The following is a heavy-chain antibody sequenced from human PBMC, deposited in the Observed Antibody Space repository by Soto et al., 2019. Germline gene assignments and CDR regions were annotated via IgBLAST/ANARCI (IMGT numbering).Heavy chain of an antibody. J-gene: IGHJ1*01. Sequence: TSETLSLTCAVSGGSISSGGYSWSWIRQPPGKGLEWIGYIYHSGSTYYNPSLKSRVTISVDRSKNQFSLKLSSVTAADTAVYYCARGQVVAVQHWGQGTLVTVSS. D-gene: IGHD2-15*01. CDR3: ARGQVVAVQH. V-gene: IGHV4-30-2*01. CDR1: GGSISSGGYS. CDR2: IYHSGST.